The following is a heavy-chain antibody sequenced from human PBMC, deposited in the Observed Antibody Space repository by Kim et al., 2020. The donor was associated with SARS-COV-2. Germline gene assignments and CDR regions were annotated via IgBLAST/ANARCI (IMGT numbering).Heavy chain of an antibody. CDR3: ANLPLEYPGYYYYMDV. D-gene: IGHD2-2*01. Sequence: GGSLRLSCAASGFTFSSYAMSWVRQAPGKGLEWVSAISGSGGSTYYADSVKGRFTISRDNSKNTLYLQMNSLRAEDTAVYYCANLPLEYPGYYYYMDVWGKGTTVTVSS. CDR1: GFTFSSYA. V-gene: IGHV3-23*01. CDR2: ISGSGGST. J-gene: IGHJ6*03.